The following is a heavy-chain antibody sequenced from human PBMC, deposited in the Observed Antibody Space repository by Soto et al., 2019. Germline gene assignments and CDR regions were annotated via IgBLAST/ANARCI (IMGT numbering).Heavy chain of an antibody. CDR2: IIPIFGTA. D-gene: IGHD3-22*01. Sequence: ASVKVSCKASGGTFSSYAISWVRQAPGQGLEWMGGIIPIFGTANYAQKFQGRVTITADESTSTAYMELSSLRSEDTAVDYCARGNGYYDSSGYYYEPFDYWGQGTLVTVSS. CDR1: GGTFSSYA. V-gene: IGHV1-69*13. CDR3: ARGNGYYDSSGYYYEPFDY. J-gene: IGHJ4*02.